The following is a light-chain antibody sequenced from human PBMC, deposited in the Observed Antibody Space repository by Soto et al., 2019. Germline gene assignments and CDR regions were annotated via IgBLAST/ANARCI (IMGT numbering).Light chain of an antibody. Sequence: DIQMTQSPSSLSASVGDRVTITCRASQSISTYLNWYQQKLGEAPKLLIYAASSLQVGVPSRFSGSGSGTDFTLTISSLQPYDFATYYCQQSYTTLITFGQGTRLEIK. CDR2: AAS. CDR3: QQSYTTLIT. V-gene: IGKV1-39*01. J-gene: IGKJ5*01. CDR1: QSISTY.